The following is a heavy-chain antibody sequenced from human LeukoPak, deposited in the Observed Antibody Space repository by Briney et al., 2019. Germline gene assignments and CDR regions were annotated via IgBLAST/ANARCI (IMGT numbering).Heavy chain of an antibody. CDR2: IRYDGSNK. J-gene: IGHJ4*02. CDR1: GFTFSSYG. D-gene: IGHD5-12*01. V-gene: IGHV3-30*02. Sequence: GGSLRLSCAASGFTFSSYGMHWVRQAQGKGLEWVAFIRYDGSNKYYADSVKGRFTISRDNSKNTLYLQMNSLRAEDTAVYYCAKDYRLWYGYSGYDAFDYWGQGTLVTVSS. CDR3: AKDYRLWYGYSGYDAFDY.